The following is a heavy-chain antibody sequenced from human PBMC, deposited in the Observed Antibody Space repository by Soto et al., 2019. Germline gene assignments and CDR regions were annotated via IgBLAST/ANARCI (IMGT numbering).Heavy chain of an antibody. CDR2: ISSNGGST. CDR3: VRYFDY. CDR1: GFTFSSYA. J-gene: IGHJ4*02. Sequence: GVLRLSCSASGFTFSSYAMHWVRQAPGKGLEYVSAISSNGGSTYYADSVKGRITISRDNSQNTLYLQMRSLRAEETAVFYCVRYFDYWGQETRVTVPS. V-gene: IGHV3-64D*08.